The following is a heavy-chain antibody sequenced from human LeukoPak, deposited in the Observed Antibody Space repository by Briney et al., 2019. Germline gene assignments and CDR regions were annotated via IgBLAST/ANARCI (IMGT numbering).Heavy chain of an antibody. J-gene: IGHJ4*02. Sequence: GRSLRLSCAASGFTFVDHAMHWVRQAPGKGLEWVSGITWSGGTMGYADSVKGRFTISRDNSKNTLYLQLNSLRPEDTAVYYCARDTVYIAMDYWGQGTLVTVSS. D-gene: IGHD5-18*01. CDR3: ARDTVYIAMDY. V-gene: IGHV3-9*01. CDR1: GFTFVDHA. CDR2: ITWSGGTM.